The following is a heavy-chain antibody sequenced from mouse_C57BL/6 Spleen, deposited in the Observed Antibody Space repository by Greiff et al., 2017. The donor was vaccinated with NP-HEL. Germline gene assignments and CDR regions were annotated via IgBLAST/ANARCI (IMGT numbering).Heavy chain of an antibody. D-gene: IGHD2-4*01. CDR3: AREEYDYAWFAY. Sequence: QVQLKESGAELARPGASVKMSCKASGYTFTSYTMHWVKQRPGQGLEWIGYINPSSGYTKYNQKFKDKATSTADKSSSTAYMQLSSLTSEDSAVYYCAREEYDYAWFAYWGQGTLVTVSA. V-gene: IGHV1-4*01. J-gene: IGHJ3*01. CDR1: GYTFTSYT. CDR2: INPSSGYT.